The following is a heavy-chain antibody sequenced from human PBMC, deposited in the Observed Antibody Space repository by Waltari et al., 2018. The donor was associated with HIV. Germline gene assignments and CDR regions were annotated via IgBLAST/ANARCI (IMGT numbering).Heavy chain of an antibody. CDR1: GGSFSGYY. D-gene: IGHD5-12*01. V-gene: IGHV4-34*01. CDR3: ARGEEGYSGYDLSWFDT. J-gene: IGHJ5*02. Sequence: QVQLQQWGAGLLKPSETLSLTCAVYGGSFSGYYWSWIRQPPGKGLEWIGEINHSGRTTSNPSLKSRVTISADTSKNQFSLKVNSVTAADTAVYYCARGEEGYSGYDLSWFDTWGQGTLVTVSS. CDR2: INHSGRT.